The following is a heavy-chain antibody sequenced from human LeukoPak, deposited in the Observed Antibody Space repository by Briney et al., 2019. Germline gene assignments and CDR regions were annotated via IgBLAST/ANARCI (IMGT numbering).Heavy chain of an antibody. J-gene: IGHJ1*01. Sequence: GGSLRLSCAASGFTFSSYGMHWVRQAPGKGLEWVAVISYDGSNKYYADSVKGRFTVSRDNSKNTLYLQMNSLRAEDTAVYYCAKEIYGDSTGGRFQHWGQGTLVTVSS. CDR3: AKEIYGDSTGGRFQH. D-gene: IGHD4-17*01. CDR1: GFTFSSYG. CDR2: ISYDGSNK. V-gene: IGHV3-30*18.